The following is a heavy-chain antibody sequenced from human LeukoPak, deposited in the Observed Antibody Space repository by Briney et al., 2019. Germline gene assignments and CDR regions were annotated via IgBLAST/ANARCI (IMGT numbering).Heavy chain of an antibody. D-gene: IGHD6-19*01. CDR3: ARVEGSSGWYGFRWFDP. CDR2: IIPILGIA. J-gene: IGHJ5*02. Sequence: SMKVSCKASGGTFSSYAISWVRQAPGQGLEWMGRIIPILGIANYAQKFQGRVTITADKSTSTAYMELSSLRSEDTAVYYCARVEGSSGWYGFRWFDPWGQGTLVTVSS. CDR1: GGTFSSYA. V-gene: IGHV1-69*04.